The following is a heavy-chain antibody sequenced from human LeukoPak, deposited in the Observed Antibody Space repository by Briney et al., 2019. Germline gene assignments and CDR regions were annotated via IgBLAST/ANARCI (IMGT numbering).Heavy chain of an antibody. J-gene: IGHJ5*02. D-gene: IGHD6-13*01. V-gene: IGHV3-33*01. Sequence: GGSLRLSCAASGFTFSSFGMHWVRQAPGKGLEWVAVIWYDASNKYYADSVKGRFTISRDNSKNTLFLQMNSLRDDDTAVYYCVRGVGVSRFNYFDPWGQGTQVTVSS. CDR2: IWYDASNK. CDR3: VRGVGVSRFNYFDP. CDR1: GFTFSSFG.